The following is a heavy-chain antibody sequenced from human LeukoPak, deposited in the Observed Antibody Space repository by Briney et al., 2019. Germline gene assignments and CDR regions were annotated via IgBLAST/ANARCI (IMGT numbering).Heavy chain of an antibody. CDR3: ARGGWEYTTLEGDY. D-gene: IGHD1-14*01. V-gene: IGHV3-48*04. Sequence: GGSLRLSCAASGFTFSSYWMHWVRQAPGKGLEWVSYISSSGSTIYYADSVKGRFTISRDNAKNSLYLQMNSLRAEDTAVYYCARGGWEYTTLEGDYWGQGTLVTVSS. J-gene: IGHJ4*02. CDR2: ISSSGSTI. CDR1: GFTFSSYW.